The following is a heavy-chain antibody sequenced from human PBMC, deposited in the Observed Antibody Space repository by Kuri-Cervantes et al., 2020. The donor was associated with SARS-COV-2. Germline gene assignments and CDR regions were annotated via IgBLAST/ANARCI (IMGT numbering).Heavy chain of an antibody. V-gene: IGHV1-69*13. CDR1: GGTFSGYA. J-gene: IGHJ4*02. D-gene: IGHD6-13*01. CDR3: ARDGYSSSWYVFDY. CDR2: IIPIFGTA. Sequence: SVKVSCKASGGTFSGYAISWVRQAPGQGLEWMGGIIPIFGTANYAQKFQGRVTITADESTSTAYMELSSLRSEDTAVYYCARDGYSSSWYVFDYWGQGTLVTVSS.